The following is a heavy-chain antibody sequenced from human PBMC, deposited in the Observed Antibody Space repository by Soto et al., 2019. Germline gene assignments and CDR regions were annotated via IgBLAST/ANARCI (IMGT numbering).Heavy chain of an antibody. CDR2: IIPIFGTA. Sequence: QVQLVQSGAEVKKPGSSVKVSCKASGGTFSSYSINWVRQAPGQGLEWMGEIIPIFGTANYAQKFQGRVTITADETTSTAYTEPSTPRSEDTAVYYCASDGRSHSAGIDYWGQGTLVTATS. CDR1: GGTFSSYS. CDR3: ASDGRSHSAGIDY. J-gene: IGHJ4*02. V-gene: IGHV1-69*01. D-gene: IGHD2-15*01.